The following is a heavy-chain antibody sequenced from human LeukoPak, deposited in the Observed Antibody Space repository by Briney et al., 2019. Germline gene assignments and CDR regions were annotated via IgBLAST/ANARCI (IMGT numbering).Heavy chain of an antibody. CDR3: ARDPYTSGLDAFDI. J-gene: IGHJ3*02. CDR1: GGSISSSSYY. CDR2: IYTSGST. Sequence: SETLSLTCTVSGGSISSSSYYWGWIRQPPGKGLEWIGRIYTSGSTNYNPSLKSRVTISVDTSKNQFSLKLSTVTAADTAVYYCARDPYTSGLDAFDIWGQGTMVTVSS. D-gene: IGHD6-19*01. V-gene: IGHV4-39*07.